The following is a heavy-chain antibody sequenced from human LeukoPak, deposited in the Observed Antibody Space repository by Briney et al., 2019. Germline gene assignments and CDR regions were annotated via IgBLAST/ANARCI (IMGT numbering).Heavy chain of an antibody. CDR3: ASRAIVGATRDY. CDR2: IXHSGST. V-gene: IGHV4-4*02. Sequence: PSETLSLTCAVSGGSISSSNWWXXVXQPPXKGLXXXGEIXHSGSTNXNXSLKSXXTISVXXSKNQFSLKLSSVTAADTAVYYCASRAIVGATRDYWGQGTLVTVSS. D-gene: IGHD1-26*01. CDR1: GGSISSSNW. J-gene: IGHJ4*02.